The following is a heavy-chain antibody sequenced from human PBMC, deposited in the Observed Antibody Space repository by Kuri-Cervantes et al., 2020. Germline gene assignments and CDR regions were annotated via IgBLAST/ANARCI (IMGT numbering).Heavy chain of an antibody. Sequence: LSLTCAASGFTFDDYAMHWVRQAPGKGLEWVSGISWNSGSIGYADSVKGRFTISRDNAKNSLYLQMNSLRAEDTAVYYCASPSSDGDYYYYYGMDVWGQGTTVTVSS. CDR1: GFTFDDYA. D-gene: IGHD4-17*01. V-gene: IGHV3-9*01. CDR2: ISWNSGSI. J-gene: IGHJ6*02. CDR3: ASPSSDGDYYYYYGMDV.